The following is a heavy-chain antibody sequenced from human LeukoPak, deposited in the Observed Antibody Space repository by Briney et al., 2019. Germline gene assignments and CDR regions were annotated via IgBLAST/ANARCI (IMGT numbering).Heavy chain of an antibody. D-gene: IGHD6-13*01. CDR3: VRWDSAAGRGYYYYGMDV. CDR1: GYSFTNYW. Sequence: GESLKISCKGSGYSFTNYWIGWVRQMPGKGLEWMGIIYPGDSDTRYSPSFQGQVTISADKSISTVYLQWSSLKASDTATYYCVRWDSAAGRGYYYYGMDVWGQGTTVTVSS. J-gene: IGHJ6*02. CDR2: IYPGDSDT. V-gene: IGHV5-51*01.